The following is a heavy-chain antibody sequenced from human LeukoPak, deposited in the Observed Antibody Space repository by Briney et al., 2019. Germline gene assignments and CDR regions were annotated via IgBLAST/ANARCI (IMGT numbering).Heavy chain of an antibody. CDR2: ISAYNGNT. J-gene: IGHJ4*02. Sequence: EASVKVSCEASGNTFTSYAITWVRQAPGQGLEWMGWISAYNGNTDYAQKFQGRVTMTRDTSISTAYMELSRLRSDDTAVYYCARGTGEGYTYGRYYFDYWGQGTLVTVSS. D-gene: IGHD5-18*01. CDR3: ARGTGEGYTYGRYYFDY. CDR1: GNTFTSYA. V-gene: IGHV1-18*01.